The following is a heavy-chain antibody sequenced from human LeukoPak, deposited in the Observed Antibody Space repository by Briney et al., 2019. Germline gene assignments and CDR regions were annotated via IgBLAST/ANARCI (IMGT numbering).Heavy chain of an antibody. CDR2: ISGSGGST. CDR3: AKAVRGVAHYYYYYMDV. Sequence: GGSLRLSSAASGFTCSSYAMSWVRQAPGKGLEWVSAISGSGGSTYYADSVKGRFTISRDNSKNTLYLQMNSLRAEDTAVYYCAKAVRGVAHYYYYYMDVWGKGTTVTVSS. V-gene: IGHV3-23*01. D-gene: IGHD3-10*02. CDR1: GFTCSSYA. J-gene: IGHJ6*03.